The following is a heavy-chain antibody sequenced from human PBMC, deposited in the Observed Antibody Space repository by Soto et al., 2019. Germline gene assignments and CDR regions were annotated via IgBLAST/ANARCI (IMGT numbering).Heavy chain of an antibody. J-gene: IGHJ4*02. CDR3: GRGVGWERGTKSFDC. V-gene: IGHV1-69*02. D-gene: IGHD1-1*01. CDR2: IIPILGIA. Sequence: QVQLVQSGAEVKKPGSSVKVSCKASGGTFSSYTISWVRQAPGQGLEWMGRIIPILGIANYAQKFQGRVTITADKSTSTAHMELRSLRSEDTAVYYCGRGVGWERGTKSFDCWGQGTLVTVSS. CDR1: GGTFSSYT.